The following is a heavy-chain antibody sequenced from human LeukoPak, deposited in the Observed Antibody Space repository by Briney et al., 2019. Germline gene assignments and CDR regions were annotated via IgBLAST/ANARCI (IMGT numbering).Heavy chain of an antibody. Sequence: SETLSLTCAVYGGSFSGYYWSWIRQPPGKGLEWVGYIYATGNTNYNPSLQSRVTISVDTSKNQFSLKLTSVTGADTALYYCARHSSVVRGWFDPWGQGTLVTVSS. CDR2: IYATGNT. J-gene: IGHJ5*02. D-gene: IGHD2-15*01. V-gene: IGHV4-4*09. CDR1: GGSFSGYY. CDR3: ARHSSVVRGWFDP.